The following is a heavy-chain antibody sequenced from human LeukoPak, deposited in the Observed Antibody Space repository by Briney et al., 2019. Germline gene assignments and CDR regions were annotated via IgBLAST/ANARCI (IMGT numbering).Heavy chain of an antibody. Sequence: QTGGSLRLSCAASGFTFSSYWMSWVRQAPGKGLEWVANIKQDGSEKYYVDSVKGRFTISRDNAKNSLYLQMNSLRAEDTAVYYCARDKVIQLWSYRDYFDYWGQGTLVTVSS. CDR2: IKQDGSEK. J-gene: IGHJ4*02. CDR3: ARDKVIQLWSYRDYFDY. D-gene: IGHD5-18*01. CDR1: GFTFSSYW. V-gene: IGHV3-7*01.